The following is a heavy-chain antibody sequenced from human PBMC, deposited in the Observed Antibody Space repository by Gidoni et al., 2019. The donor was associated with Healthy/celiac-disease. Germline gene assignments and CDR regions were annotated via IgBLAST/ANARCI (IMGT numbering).Heavy chain of an antibody. V-gene: IGHV4-59*01. CDR1: ARPISSYY. Sequence: QVQLQESGPGLVKPSETLSLTCPVSARPISSYYWSWILQPPGKGLEWIGYIYYSGSTNYNPSLKSRVTISVDTSKNQFSLKLSSVTAADTAVYYCARDGDSSGYYYRGWFDPWGQGTLVTVSS. D-gene: IGHD3-22*01. J-gene: IGHJ5*02. CDR2: IYYSGST. CDR3: ARDGDSSGYYYRGWFDP.